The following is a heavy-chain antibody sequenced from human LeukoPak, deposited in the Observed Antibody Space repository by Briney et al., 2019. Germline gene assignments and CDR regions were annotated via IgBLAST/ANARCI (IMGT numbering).Heavy chain of an antibody. CDR2: IIPIFGTA. D-gene: IGHD1-1*01. J-gene: IGHJ4*02. CDR1: GGTFSSYA. V-gene: IGHV1-69*01. CDR3: AISLQTGTTVPLDY. Sequence: SVTVSCKASGGTFSSYAISWVRQAPGQGLEWMGGIIPIFGTANYAQKFQGRVTITADESTSTAYMELSSLRSEDTAVYYCAISLQTGTTVPLDYWGQGTLVTVSS.